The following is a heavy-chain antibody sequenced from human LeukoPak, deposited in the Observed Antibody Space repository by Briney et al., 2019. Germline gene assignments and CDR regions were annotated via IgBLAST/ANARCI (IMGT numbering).Heavy chain of an antibody. D-gene: IGHD3-10*01. CDR1: GGSISSGGYY. V-gene: IGHV4-31*03. CDR2: IYYSGST. CDR3: ARAGGSGSYLYYYYYYYMDV. J-gene: IGHJ6*03. Sequence: PSETLSLTCTVSGGSISSGGYYWSWIRQHPGKGLEWIGYIYYSGSTYYNPSLKSRVTISVDTSKNQFSLKLSSVTAADTAVYYCARAGGSGSYLYYYYYYYMDVWGKGTTVTVSS.